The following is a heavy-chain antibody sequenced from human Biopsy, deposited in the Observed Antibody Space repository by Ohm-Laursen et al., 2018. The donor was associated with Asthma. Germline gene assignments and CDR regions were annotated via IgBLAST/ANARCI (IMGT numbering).Heavy chain of an antibody. D-gene: IGHD4-17*01. CDR3: ASDFPKDYVRYNFQF. CDR2: HDHVEGGT. V-gene: IGHV1-24*01. CDR1: GYSLTDLS. J-gene: IGHJ4*02. Sequence: ASVTASCTISGYSLTDLSMHWVRQAPGQGLEWMGGHDHVEGGTANARRFQGRVTMTADASTDTAYMELSSLSSDDTAVYYCASDFPKDYVRYNFQFWGQGTLVTVSS.